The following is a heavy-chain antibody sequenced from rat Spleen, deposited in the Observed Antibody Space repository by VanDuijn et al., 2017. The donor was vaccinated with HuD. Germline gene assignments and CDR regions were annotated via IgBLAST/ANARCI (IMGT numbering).Heavy chain of an antibody. CDR2: ISSDGGSN. CDR3: TRHVYNSYFDY. D-gene: IGHD1-4*01. V-gene: IGHV5-29*01. J-gene: IGHJ2*01. Sequence: EVQLVESDGGLVQPGRSLKLSCAASGFTFSDYYMAWVRQAPTKGLEWVTTISSDGGSNFYRDSVKGRFTISRYNAKSSLYLQKDSLRSEDTATYYCTRHVYNSYFDYWGEEVMVTVSS. CDR1: GFTFSDYY.